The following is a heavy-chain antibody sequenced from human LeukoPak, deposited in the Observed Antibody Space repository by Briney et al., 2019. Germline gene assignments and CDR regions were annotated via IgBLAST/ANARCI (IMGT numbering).Heavy chain of an antibody. Sequence: GGSLRLSCAASGFTVSTNSMHWVRQAPGKGLEWVAFIRYDGSNKYYADSVKGRFTISRDNSKNTLYLQMNSLRAEDTAVYYCAKDWGSYSGYYFDYWGQGTLVTVSS. CDR3: AKDWGSYSGYYFDY. D-gene: IGHD1-26*01. V-gene: IGHV3-30*02. J-gene: IGHJ4*02. CDR2: IRYDGSNK. CDR1: GFTVSTNS.